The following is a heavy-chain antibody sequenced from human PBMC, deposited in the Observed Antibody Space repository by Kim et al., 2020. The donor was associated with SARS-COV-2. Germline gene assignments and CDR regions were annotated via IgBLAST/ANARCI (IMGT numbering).Heavy chain of an antibody. Sequence: GGSLRLSCAASGFTFGTYTMNWVRQAPGKGLEWVSSISSSSKFIYYADSVKGRFTISRDNAKNSLYLQMNSLRAEDTAVYYCAGDRTTVTTAYFQHWGQGTLVTVSS. D-gene: IGHD4-17*01. CDR1: GFTFGTYT. J-gene: IGHJ1*01. CDR3: AGDRTTVTTAYFQH. V-gene: IGHV3-21*01. CDR2: ISSSSKFI.